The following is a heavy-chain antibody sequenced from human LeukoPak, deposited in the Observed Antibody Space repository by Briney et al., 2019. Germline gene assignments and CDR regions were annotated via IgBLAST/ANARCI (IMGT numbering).Heavy chain of an antibody. D-gene: IGHD3-3*01. V-gene: IGHV4-61*01. CDR2: IHYSVTT. J-gene: IGHJ5*02. CDR1: GGSVSSGTYF. CDR3: ARAVLRFLEWFKTSSKENWFDP. Sequence: PSETLSLTCTVSGGSVSSGTYFWTWVRQPPGKGLEWIGHIHYSVTTNYNPSLKSRVTMSLDTSKNQFSLKLSSVTAADTAVYYCARAVLRFLEWFKTSSKENWFDPWGQGTLVTVSS.